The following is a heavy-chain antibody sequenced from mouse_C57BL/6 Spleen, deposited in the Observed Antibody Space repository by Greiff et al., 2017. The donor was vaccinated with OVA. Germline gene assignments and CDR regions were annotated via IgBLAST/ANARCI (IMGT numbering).Heavy chain of an antibody. CDR3: ARGQLEYYFDY. CDR2: ISAGGSDT. V-gene: IGHV5-4*01. D-gene: IGHD3-2*01. J-gene: IGHJ2*01. CDR1: GFTFTSYA. Sequence: VQLKESGGGLVKPGGSLKLSCAASGFTFTSYAMSWVRQTPGQRLEWVATISAGGSDTNYPDNVKGRFTISRDKAKNNLYLQMSHLKSEDTAMYYCARGQLEYYFDYWGQGTTLTVSS.